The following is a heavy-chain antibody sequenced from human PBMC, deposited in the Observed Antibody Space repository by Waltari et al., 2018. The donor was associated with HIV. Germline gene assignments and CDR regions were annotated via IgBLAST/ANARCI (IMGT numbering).Heavy chain of an antibody. CDR2: ISGSGDTV. D-gene: IGHD1-1*01. J-gene: IGHJ6*02. Sequence: QVHLVESGGGLVKPGGSLRLSCAASGFTFIDYYMSWIRQAPGKGLEWISYISGSGDTVHYTDSVKGRFTFSRDNAKNSLYLQMNSLRAEDAAVYYCARGNNWNDSPYYYYGMDVWGQGTTVTVSS. CDR3: ARGNNWNDSPYYYYGMDV. V-gene: IGHV3-11*01. CDR1: GFTFIDYY.